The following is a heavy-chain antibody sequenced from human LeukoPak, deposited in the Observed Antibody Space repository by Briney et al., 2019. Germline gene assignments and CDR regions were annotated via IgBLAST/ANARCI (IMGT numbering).Heavy chain of an antibody. CDR2: INWNGGST. CDR1: GFTFDDYG. J-gene: IGHJ5*02. D-gene: IGHD1-1*01. Sequence: GGSLRLSCAASGFTFDDYGMSWVRQAPGKGLEWVSGINWNGGSTGYADSVKGRFTISRDNAKNSLYLQMNSLRAEDTALYYCARVPMIKYNWNSPNNWFDPWGQGTLVTVSS. V-gene: IGHV3-20*04. CDR3: ARVPMIKYNWNSPNNWFDP.